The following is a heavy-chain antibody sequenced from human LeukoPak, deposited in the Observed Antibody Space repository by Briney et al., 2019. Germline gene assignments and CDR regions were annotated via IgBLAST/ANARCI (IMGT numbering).Heavy chain of an antibody. D-gene: IGHD5-18*01. Sequence: GGSLRLSCAASEFTFSSYAMSWVRQAPGKGLEWVAVISYDGSNKYYADSVKGRFTISRDNSKNTLYLQMNSLRAEDTAVYYCAKAQAMGINWGQGTLVTVSS. CDR3: AKAQAMGIN. V-gene: IGHV3-30*18. CDR1: EFTFSSYA. J-gene: IGHJ4*02. CDR2: ISYDGSNK.